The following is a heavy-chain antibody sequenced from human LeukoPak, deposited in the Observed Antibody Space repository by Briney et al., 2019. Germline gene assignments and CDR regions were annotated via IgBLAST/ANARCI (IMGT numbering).Heavy chain of an antibody. J-gene: IGHJ4*02. CDR2: IYYSGST. D-gene: IGHD6-19*01. V-gene: IGHV4-61*01. Sequence: SETLSLTCTVSGGSISSSSYYWSWIRQPPGKGLEWIGYIYYSGSTNYNPSLKSRVTISVDTSKNQFSLKLSSVTAADTAVYYCAREAVAGTTHFDYWGQGTLVTVSS. CDR3: AREAVAGTTHFDY. CDR1: GGSISSSSYY.